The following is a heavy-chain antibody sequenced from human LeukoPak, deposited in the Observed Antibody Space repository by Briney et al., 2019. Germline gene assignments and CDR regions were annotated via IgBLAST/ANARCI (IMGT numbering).Heavy chain of an antibody. D-gene: IGHD3-22*01. CDR1: GFTFSSYG. J-gene: IGHJ4*02. Sequence: GGSLRLSCAASGFTFSSYGMHWVRQAPGKGLEWVAVIWYDGSNKYYADSVKGRFTISRDNSKNTLYLQMNSLRAEDTAVYYCARDTYYYDSSGYYYDYWGQGTLVTVSS. CDR3: ARDTYYYDSSGYYYDY. CDR2: IWYDGSNK. V-gene: IGHV3-33*01.